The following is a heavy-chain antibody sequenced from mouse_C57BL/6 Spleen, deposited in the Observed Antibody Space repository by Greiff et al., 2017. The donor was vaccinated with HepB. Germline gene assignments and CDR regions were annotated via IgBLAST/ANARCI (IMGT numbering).Heavy chain of an antibody. CDR1: GYTFTSYW. CDR3: ARGGGNYVDSAY. D-gene: IGHD2-1*01. J-gene: IGHJ3*01. V-gene: IGHV1-52*01. Sequence: QVQLQQPGAELVRPGSSVKLSCKASGYTFTSYWMHWVKQRPIQGLEWIGNIDPSDSETHYNQKFKDKATLTVDKSSSTAYMQLSSLTSEDSAVYYCARGGGNYVDSAYWGQGTLVTVSA. CDR2: IDPSDSET.